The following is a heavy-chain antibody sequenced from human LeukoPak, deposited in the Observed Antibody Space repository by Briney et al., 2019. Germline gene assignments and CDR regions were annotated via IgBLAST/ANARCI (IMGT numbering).Heavy chain of an antibody. CDR1: GFTFSPYS. Sequence: GGSLRLSCAASGFTFSPYSMCWVRQAPGKGLEWVSCISSSNSYIYYADSVKGRFTISRDNAKNSLYLQMNSLRAEDTAVYYCARTRNNDAFDIWGQGTMVTVSS. V-gene: IGHV3-21*01. D-gene: IGHD1/OR15-1a*01. J-gene: IGHJ3*02. CDR2: ISSSNSYI. CDR3: ARTRNNDAFDI.